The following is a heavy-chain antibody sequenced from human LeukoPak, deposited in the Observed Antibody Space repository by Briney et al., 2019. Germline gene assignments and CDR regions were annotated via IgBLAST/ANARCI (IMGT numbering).Heavy chain of an antibody. J-gene: IGHJ4*02. CDR2: IYYSGST. CDR1: GGFISSYY. V-gene: IGHV4-59*01. Sequence: SETLSLTCTVSGGFISSYYWSWIRQPPGKGLEWIGYIYYSGSTNYNPSLKSRVTISVDTSKNQFSLKLSSVTAADTAVYYCASAAGGVFDYWGQGTLVTVSS. CDR3: ASAAGGVFDY. D-gene: IGHD3-10*01.